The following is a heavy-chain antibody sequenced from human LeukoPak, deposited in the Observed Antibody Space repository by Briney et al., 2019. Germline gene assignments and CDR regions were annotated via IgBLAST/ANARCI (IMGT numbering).Heavy chain of an antibody. Sequence: ASVKVSCKASGYTFTGYYMHWVRQAPGQGLEWMGWINPNSGGTNYAQKFQGRVTMTRDTSISTAYMELSRLRSDDTAVYYCARDPQTGPYYDFWSDKGGYFDYWGQGTLVTVSS. CDR2: INPNSGGT. CDR3: ARDPQTGPYYDFWSDKGGYFDY. J-gene: IGHJ4*02. V-gene: IGHV1-2*02. CDR1: GYTFTGYY. D-gene: IGHD3-3*01.